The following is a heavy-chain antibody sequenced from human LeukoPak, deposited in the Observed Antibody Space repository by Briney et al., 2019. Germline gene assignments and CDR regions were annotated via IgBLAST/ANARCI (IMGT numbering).Heavy chain of an antibody. CDR2: IYSGGGT. D-gene: IGHD6-19*01. CDR3: ARGGKIALAGTRSPQYFQH. V-gene: IGHV3-53*05. J-gene: IGHJ1*01. Sequence: GGSLRLSCAASGFTVSSNYMTWVRQAPGKGLEWVSVIYSGGGTYYADSVKGRFTISRDNSKNTLYLQMSSLRAEDTAVYYCARGGKIALAGTRSPQYFQHWGQGTLVTVSS. CDR1: GFTVSSNY.